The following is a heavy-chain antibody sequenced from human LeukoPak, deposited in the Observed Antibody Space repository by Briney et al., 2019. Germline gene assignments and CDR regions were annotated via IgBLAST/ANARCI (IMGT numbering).Heavy chain of an antibody. D-gene: IGHD4-17*01. V-gene: IGHV4-31*03. Sequence: PSQTLSLTCTVSGGSISSGRYYWSWIRQHPEKGLEWIGYIYYSGSTYYNPSLKSRVTISVDTSKNQFSLKLSSVTAADTAVYYCARGPGDYGDYALLGGVGWSGYYFDYWGQGTLVTVSS. CDR3: ARGPGDYGDYALLGGVGWSGYYFDY. J-gene: IGHJ4*02. CDR1: GGSISSGRYY. CDR2: IYYSGST.